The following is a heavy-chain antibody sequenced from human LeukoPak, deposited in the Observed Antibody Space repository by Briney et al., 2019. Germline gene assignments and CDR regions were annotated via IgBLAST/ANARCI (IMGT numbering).Heavy chain of an antibody. Sequence: GGSLRLSCAVSGFTVSSNYMSWVPQAPGKGLEWVSVIYSGGSTYYTDSVKGRFTISRDNSKNTLYLQMNSLRAEDTAVYYCAREGNYYDSSGYFRSYYYYGMDVWGQGTTVTVSS. CDR1: GFTVSSNY. J-gene: IGHJ6*02. CDR3: AREGNYYDSSGYFRSYYYYGMDV. CDR2: IYSGGST. D-gene: IGHD3-22*01. V-gene: IGHV3-66*01.